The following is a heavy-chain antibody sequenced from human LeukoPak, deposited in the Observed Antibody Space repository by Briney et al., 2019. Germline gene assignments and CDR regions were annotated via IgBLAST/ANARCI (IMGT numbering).Heavy chain of an antibody. D-gene: IGHD6-6*01. V-gene: IGHV3-33*01. CDR1: GFTFSSYG. CDR3: ATIYSSLDPDFDY. Sequence: GGSLRLSCAASGFTFSSYGTHWVRQAPGKGPEWVAVIWYDGSNKYYADSVKGRFTISRDNSKNTLYLQMNSLRAEDTAVYYCATIYSSLDPDFDYWGQGTLVTVSS. J-gene: IGHJ4*02. CDR2: IWYDGSNK.